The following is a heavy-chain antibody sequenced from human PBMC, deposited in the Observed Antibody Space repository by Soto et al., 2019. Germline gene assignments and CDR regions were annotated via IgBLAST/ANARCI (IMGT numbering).Heavy chain of an antibody. Sequence: QVQLVESGGGVVQPGRSLRLSCAASGFTFSSYAMHWVRQAPGKGLEWVAVISYDGSNKYYADSVKGRFTISRDNSKNTLYLQMNSLRAEDTAVYYCARDKVRRIVVVTAIRGFDYWGQGTLVTVSS. CDR1: GFTFSSYA. CDR3: ARDKVRRIVVVTAIRGFDY. D-gene: IGHD2-21*02. CDR2: ISYDGSNK. V-gene: IGHV3-30-3*01. J-gene: IGHJ4*02.